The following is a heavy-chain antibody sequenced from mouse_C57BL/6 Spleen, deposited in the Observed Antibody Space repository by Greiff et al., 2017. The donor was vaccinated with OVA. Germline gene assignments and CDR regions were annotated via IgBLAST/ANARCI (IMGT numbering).Heavy chain of an antibody. D-gene: IGHD4-1*01. V-gene: IGHV1-19*01. CDR3: ARDWGFDY. Sequence: VQLQQSGPVLVKPGASVKMSCKASGYTFTDYYMNWVKQSHGKSLEWIGVINPYNGGTSYNQKFKGKATLTVDKSSSTAYMELNSRTSEDSAVDYCARDWGFDYWGQGTTLTVAS. CDR1: GYTFTDYY. CDR2: INPYNGGT. J-gene: IGHJ2*01.